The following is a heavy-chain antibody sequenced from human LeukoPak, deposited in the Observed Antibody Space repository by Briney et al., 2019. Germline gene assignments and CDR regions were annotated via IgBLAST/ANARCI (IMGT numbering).Heavy chain of an antibody. CDR1: GFTFSSYD. D-gene: IGHD2-15*01. V-gene: IGHV3-13*05. CDR3: ARGLRYCSGGSCYNSGAFDI. CDR2: IGTAGDP. Sequence: PGGSPRLSCAASGFTFSSYDMHWVRQATGKGLEWVSAIGTAGDPYYPGSVKGRFTISRENAKNSLYLQMISLRAGDTAVYYCARGLRYCSGGSCYNSGAFDIWGQGTMVTVSS. J-gene: IGHJ3*02.